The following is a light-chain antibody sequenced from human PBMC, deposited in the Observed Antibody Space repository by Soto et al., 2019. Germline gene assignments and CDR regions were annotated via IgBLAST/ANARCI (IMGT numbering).Light chain of an antibody. V-gene: IGKV1-39*01. CDR3: PQSYSTPFT. CDR1: QSISSC. J-gene: IGKJ3*01. Sequence: DIQMTQSPSSLSASVGDRVTITCRASQSISSCLNWYQQKPGKAPKLLIYAASSLQSGVPSRFSGSGSGTDLTLTISSLQPEDFATYYCPQSYSTPFTFGPGTKVDIK. CDR2: AAS.